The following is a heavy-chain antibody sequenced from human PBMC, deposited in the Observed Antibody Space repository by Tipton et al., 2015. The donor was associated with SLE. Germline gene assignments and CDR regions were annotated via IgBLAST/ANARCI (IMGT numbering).Heavy chain of an antibody. J-gene: IGHJ3*02. V-gene: IGHV1-2*02. CDR2: INPDGGST. D-gene: IGHD3-16*01. Sequence: QLVQSGAEVKQPGASVKVSCKASGYTFSDYYIHWLRQAPGQGPEWVGWINPDGGSTRYAQMLQGRVTMTRDMSISTVYMELNRLTSDDMAVYYCTRGPAHGGFDIWGQGTAVAVS. CDR1: GYTFSDYY. CDR3: TRGPAHGGFDI.